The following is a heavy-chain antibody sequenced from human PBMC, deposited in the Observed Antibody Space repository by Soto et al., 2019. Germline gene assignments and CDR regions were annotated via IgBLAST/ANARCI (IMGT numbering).Heavy chain of an antibody. CDR1: GYTFTSYG. D-gene: IGHD3-22*01. CDR3: ARDDYYDSSGYQGWFDP. Sequence: ASVKVSCKASGYTFTSYGISWVRQAPGQGLEWMGWISAYNGNTNYAQKLQGRVTMTTDTSTSTAYMELRSLRSDDTAVYYCARDDYYDSSGYQGWFDPWGQGTLVTVSS. CDR2: ISAYNGNT. V-gene: IGHV1-18*01. J-gene: IGHJ5*02.